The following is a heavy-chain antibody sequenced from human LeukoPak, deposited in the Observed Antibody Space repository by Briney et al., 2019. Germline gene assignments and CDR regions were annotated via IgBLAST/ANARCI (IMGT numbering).Heavy chain of an antibody. D-gene: IGHD6-19*01. Sequence: GGSLRLSCTVSGFTLSSYEMSWIRQAPGKGLEWVSSIDYDGGSGHYADSVKGRFTISRDNSNNTLFLHLNSLRGEDTAVYYCTRNSGWYGLSWGQGTLVTVSS. CDR3: TRNSGWYGLS. V-gene: IGHV3-23*01. CDR1: GFTLSSYE. CDR2: IDYDGGSG. J-gene: IGHJ1*01.